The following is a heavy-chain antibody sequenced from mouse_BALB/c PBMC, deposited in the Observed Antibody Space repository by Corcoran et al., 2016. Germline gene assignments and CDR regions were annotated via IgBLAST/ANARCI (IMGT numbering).Heavy chain of an antibody. CDR3: ANWDLYFDV. CDR1: GFNIKDTY. V-gene: IGHV14-3*02. D-gene: IGHD4-1*01. J-gene: IGHJ1*01. Sequence: EVQLQQSGAELVKPGASVKLSCTASGFNIKDTYMHWVKQRPEQGLEWIGRIDPANGNTKYDPKFQGKATITTDTYSNTAYLQLSSLTSDDTAVYYCANWDLYFDVWGAGTTVTVSS. CDR2: IDPANGNT.